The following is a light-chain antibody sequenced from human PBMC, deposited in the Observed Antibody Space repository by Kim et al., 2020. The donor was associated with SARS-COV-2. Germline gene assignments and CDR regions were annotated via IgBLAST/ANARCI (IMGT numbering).Light chain of an antibody. V-gene: IGLV1-44*01. CDR2: NNN. CDR3: AAWDDSLNGVV. Sequence: GHSANSSCSGSSSTIRSNTVNCYQQRPGTAPKRLIYNNNQRPSGVPDRFSGSKSGTSASLAISGLQSEDEADYYCAAWDDSLNGVVFGGGTQLTVL. CDR1: SSTIRSNT. J-gene: IGLJ2*01.